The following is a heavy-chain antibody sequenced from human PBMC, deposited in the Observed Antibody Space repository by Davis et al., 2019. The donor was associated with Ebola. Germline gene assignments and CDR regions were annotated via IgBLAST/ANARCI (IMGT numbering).Heavy chain of an antibody. CDR1: GFTFSDYY. Sequence: GGSLRLSCAASGFTFSDYYMSWIRQAPGKGLEWVSYISSSGSTIYYADSVKGRFTISRDNAKNSLYLQMNSLRPEDTAVYHCARGGYYDSSGYSHAAFDIWGQGTMVTVSS. CDR2: ISSSGSTI. J-gene: IGHJ3*02. D-gene: IGHD3-22*01. CDR3: ARGGYYDSSGYSHAAFDI. V-gene: IGHV3-11*04.